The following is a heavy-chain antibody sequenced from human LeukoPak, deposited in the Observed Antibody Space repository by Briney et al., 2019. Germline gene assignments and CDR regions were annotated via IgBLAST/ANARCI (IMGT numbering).Heavy chain of an antibody. J-gene: IGHJ4*02. D-gene: IGHD1-26*01. Sequence: GGSLRLSCAASGFTFSSYGMHWVRQAPGKGLEWVAVIWYDGSNKYYADSVKGRFTISRDNSKNTLYLQMNSLRAEDTAVYYCARDMRELRFDYWGQGTLVTVSS. CDR2: IWYDGSNK. CDR1: GFTFSSYG. V-gene: IGHV3-33*01. CDR3: ARDMRELRFDY.